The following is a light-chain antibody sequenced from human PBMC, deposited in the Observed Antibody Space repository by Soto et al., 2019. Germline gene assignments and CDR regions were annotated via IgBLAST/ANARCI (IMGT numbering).Light chain of an antibody. J-gene: IGKJ5*01. CDR1: QSISSW. Sequence: DIQRTQSPSTLSASVGDRVTITCRASQSISSWLAWYQQKPGKAPKLLIYKASSLESGVPSRFSGSGSGTEFTLTSSSLQPDDFATYYCQKYNSYPITFGQGTRLEIK. CDR3: QKYNSYPIT. CDR2: KAS. V-gene: IGKV1-5*03.